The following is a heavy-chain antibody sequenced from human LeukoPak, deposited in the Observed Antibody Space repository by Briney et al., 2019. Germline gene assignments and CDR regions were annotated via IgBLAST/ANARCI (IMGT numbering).Heavy chain of an antibody. CDR2: ISAYNGNT. Sequence: ASVKVSCKASGYTFTSYGISWVRQAPGQGLEWMGWISAYNGNTNYAQKLQGRVTMTTDTSTSTAYMELRSLRSDDTAVYYCARGERMIGDLDAFDIWGQGSMVTVSS. D-gene: IGHD3-22*01. J-gene: IGHJ3*02. CDR3: ARGERMIGDLDAFDI. CDR1: GYTFTSYG. V-gene: IGHV1-18*01.